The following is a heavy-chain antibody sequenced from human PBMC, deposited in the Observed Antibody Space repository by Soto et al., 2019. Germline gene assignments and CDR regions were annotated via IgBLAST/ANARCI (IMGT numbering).Heavy chain of an antibody. CDR3: AKDFLGEFYSGMVV. J-gene: IGHJ6*02. V-gene: IGHV3-23*01. Sequence: GGSLRLPCAPSGFTFTSYAISWVRQAPGKGLEWVAGSSGSGYSTYYADAVMGRFTISRDNSNNTLYLQINRLTTEDTAVHYRAKDFLGEFYSGMVVWLHGATIA. CDR2: SSGSGYST. D-gene: IGHD3-16*01. CDR1: GFTFTSYA.